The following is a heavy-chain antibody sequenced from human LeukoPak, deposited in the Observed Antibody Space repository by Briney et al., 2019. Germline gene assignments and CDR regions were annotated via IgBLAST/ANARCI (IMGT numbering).Heavy chain of an antibody. V-gene: IGHV1-2*02. Sequence: GASVKVSCKASGYTLTGYYMHWVRQAPGQGLECMGWINPNSGGTNYAQKLQGRVTMTTDTSTGTAYMELRSLRSDDTAVYYCARDRVYYYYMDVWGKGTTVTVSS. CDR1: GYTLTGYY. D-gene: IGHD3-10*01. J-gene: IGHJ6*03. CDR2: INPNSGGT. CDR3: ARDRVYYYYMDV.